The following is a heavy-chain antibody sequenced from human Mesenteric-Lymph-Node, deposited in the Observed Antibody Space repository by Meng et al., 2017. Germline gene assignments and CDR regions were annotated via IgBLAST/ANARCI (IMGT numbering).Heavy chain of an antibody. J-gene: IGHJ4*02. CDR2: IKQDGSEK. CDR3: TRDEICGALDF. CDR1: GFTFSSYW. D-gene: IGHD3/OR15-3a*01. V-gene: IGHV3-7*01. Sequence: GESLKISCAASGFTFSSYWMSWVRQAPGKGLEWVANIKQDGSEKYYVDSVKGRFTISRDNAKNSLYLQMNSLRADDTAVYYCTRDEICGALDFWGQGTMVTVSS.